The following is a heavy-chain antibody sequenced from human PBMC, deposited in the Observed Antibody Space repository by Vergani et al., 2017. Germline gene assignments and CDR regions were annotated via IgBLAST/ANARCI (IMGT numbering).Heavy chain of an antibody. CDR2: IYYSGST. D-gene: IGHD3-22*01. CDR3: ARETEAYYYDSSGYYYVDYYYXMDV. CDR1: GGSVSSGSYY. Sequence: QVQLQESGPGLVKPSETLSLTCTVSGGSVSSGSYYWSWIRQPPGKGLEWIGYIYYSGSTNYNPSLKSRVTISVDTSKNQFSLKLSSVTAADTAVYYCARETEAYYYDSSGYYYVDYYYXMDVWGKGTTVTVSS. J-gene: IGHJ6*03. V-gene: IGHV4-61*01.